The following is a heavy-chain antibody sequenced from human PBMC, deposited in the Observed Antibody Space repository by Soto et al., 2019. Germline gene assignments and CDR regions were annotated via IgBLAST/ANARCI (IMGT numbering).Heavy chain of an antibody. CDR3: TADVPTQGVGEFDY. J-gene: IGHJ4*02. V-gene: IGHV3-15*01. D-gene: IGHD3-10*01. Sequence: EVQLVESGGGLVKPGGSLRLSCVGSGFTFSNAWMTWVRQAPGKGLEWVGRIKSRIDGETREYAAPVKDRFTISRDDPKNTVYLQVTGLKTEDTAIYYCTADVPTQGVGEFDYWGQGTLIAVSS. CDR1: GFTFSNAW. CDR2: IKSRIDGETR.